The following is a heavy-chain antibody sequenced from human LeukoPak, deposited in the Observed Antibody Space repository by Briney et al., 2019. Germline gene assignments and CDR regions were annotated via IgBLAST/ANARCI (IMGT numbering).Heavy chain of an antibody. CDR1: GFTLSSYS. Sequence: GGSLRLSCAASGFTLSSYSMNWVRQAPGKGLEWVSSISSSSSYIYYADSVKGRFTISRDNGKNSLHLQMNSLRAEDTAFYFCARSATTVTTRYFDLWGRGTLVTVSS. CDR3: ARSATTVTTRYFDL. CDR2: ISSSSSYI. J-gene: IGHJ2*01. V-gene: IGHV3-21*04. D-gene: IGHD4-17*01.